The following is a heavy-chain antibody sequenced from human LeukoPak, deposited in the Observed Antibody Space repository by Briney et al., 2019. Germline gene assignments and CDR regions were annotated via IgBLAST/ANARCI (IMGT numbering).Heavy chain of an antibody. V-gene: IGHV3-33*03. Sequence: PGRSLRLSCAASGFTFSSYGMHWVRQAPGKGLEWVAVIWYGGSNKYYADSVKGRFTISRDNAKNSLYLQMNSLRAEDTAVYYCAKDATSGYSSGWYPNPDAFDIWGQGTMVTVSS. D-gene: IGHD6-13*01. CDR3: AKDATSGYSSGWYPNPDAFDI. CDR1: GFTFSSYG. J-gene: IGHJ3*02. CDR2: IWYGGSNK.